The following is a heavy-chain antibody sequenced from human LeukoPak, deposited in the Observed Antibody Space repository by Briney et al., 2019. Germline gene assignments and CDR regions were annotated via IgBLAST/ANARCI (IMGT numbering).Heavy chain of an antibody. D-gene: IGHD1-26*01. CDR2: IIPILGIA. Sequence: ASVKVSCKASGGTFSSYAISWVRQAPGQGLEWMGRIIPILGIANYAQKFQGRVTITADKSTSTAYTELSSLRSEDTAVYYCARDHPSGTVDYWGQGTLVTVSS. J-gene: IGHJ4*02. CDR1: GGTFSSYA. V-gene: IGHV1-69*04. CDR3: ARDHPSGTVDY.